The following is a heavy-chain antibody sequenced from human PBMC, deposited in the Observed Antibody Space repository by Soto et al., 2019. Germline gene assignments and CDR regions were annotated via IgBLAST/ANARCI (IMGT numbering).Heavy chain of an antibody. CDR3: ARRQRNYDILTGLRPNFDY. D-gene: IGHD3-9*01. CDR2: IYYSGST. Sequence: PSETLSLTCTVSGGSISSSSYYWGWIRQPPGKGLEWIGSIYYSGSTYYNPSLKSRVTISVDTSKNQFSLKLSSVTAADTAVYYCARRQRNYDILTGLRPNFDYWGQGTLVTVSS. J-gene: IGHJ4*02. CDR1: GGSISSSSYY. V-gene: IGHV4-39*01.